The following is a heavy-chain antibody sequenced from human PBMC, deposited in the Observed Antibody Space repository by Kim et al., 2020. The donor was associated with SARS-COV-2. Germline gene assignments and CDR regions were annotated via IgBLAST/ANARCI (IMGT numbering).Heavy chain of an antibody. V-gene: IGHV4-34*01. CDR2: INHSGST. CDR1: GGSFSGYY. CDR3: ARGGWFDP. Sequence: SETLSLTCAVYGGSFSGYYWSWIRQPPGKGLEWIGEINHSGSTNYNPSLKSRVTISVDTSKNQFSLKLSSVTAADTAVYYCARGGWFDPWGQGTLVTVSS. J-gene: IGHJ5*02.